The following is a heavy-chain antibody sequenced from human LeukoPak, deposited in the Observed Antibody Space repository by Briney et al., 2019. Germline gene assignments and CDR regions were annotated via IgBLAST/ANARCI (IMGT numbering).Heavy chain of an antibody. D-gene: IGHD2-2*01. V-gene: IGHV1-46*01. CDR2: INPSGDST. Sequence: ASVKVSCKASGYTFTNYFMHWVRLAPGQGLVWVGIINPSGDSTNYAQKFQGRVTTTSDTSKSSVYMELSSLRSEDTAVYYCARDLDPDIVVVPAALTSHYYGMDVWGQGTTVTVSS. CDR3: ARDLDPDIVVVPAALTSHYYGMDV. J-gene: IGHJ6*02. CDR1: GYTFTNYF.